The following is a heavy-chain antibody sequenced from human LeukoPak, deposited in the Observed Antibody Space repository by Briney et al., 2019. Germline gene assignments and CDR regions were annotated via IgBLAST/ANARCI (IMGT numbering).Heavy chain of an antibody. CDR3: ARGSAFSGEILRANDY. J-gene: IGHJ4*02. Sequence: ASVKVSCKASGYTFTGYYMHWVRQAPGQGLEWMGWIDPNSGGTNYAQTFQGRVTMTRDTSISTAYMDLNRLTSDDTAVYYCARGSAFSGEILRANDYWGQGTLVTVSS. V-gene: IGHV1-2*02. CDR1: GYTFTGYY. D-gene: IGHD1-26*01. CDR2: IDPNSGGT.